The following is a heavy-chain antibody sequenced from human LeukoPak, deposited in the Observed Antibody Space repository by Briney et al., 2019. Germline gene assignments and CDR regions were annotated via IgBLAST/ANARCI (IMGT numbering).Heavy chain of an antibody. J-gene: IGHJ3*02. Sequence: GESLKISCKGSGYSFSSSWIGWVRQMPGKGLEWMGIIYPGDSDTRYSPSFQGQVTISADKSISTAYLQWSSLKASDTAMFYCARHLYGGNSESAFDIWGQGTMVTVSS. D-gene: IGHD4-23*01. CDR1: GYSFSSSW. V-gene: IGHV5-51*01. CDR2: IYPGDSDT. CDR3: ARHLYGGNSESAFDI.